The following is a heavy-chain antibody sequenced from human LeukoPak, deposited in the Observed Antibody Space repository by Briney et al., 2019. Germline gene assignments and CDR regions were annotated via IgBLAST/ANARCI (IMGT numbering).Heavy chain of an antibody. Sequence: PGGSLRLSCAASGFTFSIHWMTWVRQAPGKGLEWVATIKPDGNDKYFVDSVKGRFTVSRDNAKTSLYLQMNSLRAEDTAVYYCAKAYGASKYYFDYRGQGTLVTVSS. CDR3: AKAYGASKYYFDY. J-gene: IGHJ4*02. D-gene: IGHD4/OR15-4a*01. CDR2: IKPDGNDK. V-gene: IGHV3-7*03. CDR1: GFTFSIHW.